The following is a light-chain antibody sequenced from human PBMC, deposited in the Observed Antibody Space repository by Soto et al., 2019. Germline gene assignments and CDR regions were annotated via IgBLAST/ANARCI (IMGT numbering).Light chain of an antibody. CDR2: SNN. CDR1: SSNIRSNT. V-gene: IGLV1-44*01. J-gene: IGLJ2*01. CDR3: AAWDDSLNGPWV. Sequence: QSVLTQPPSASGTPGQRVTISCSGSSSNIRSNTVNWYQHLPGTAPKLLIYSNNQRPSGVPDRFSGSKSGTSASLAISGLQSEDEADYYCAAWDDSLNGPWVFGGGTKLTVL.